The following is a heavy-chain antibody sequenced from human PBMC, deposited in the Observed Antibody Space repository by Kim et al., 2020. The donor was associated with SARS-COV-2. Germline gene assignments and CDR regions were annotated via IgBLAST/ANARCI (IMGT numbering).Heavy chain of an antibody. CDR1: GFTFDDYA. J-gene: IGHJ3*01. V-gene: IGHV3-9*01. CDR2: INWKSDDI. Sequence: LSLTCAASGFTFDDYAMHWVRQVPGKGLECVSGINWKSDDIGYADSVKGRFTISRDNVKNSLYLQMNSLRSEDTALYYCAKENDDYDAFDVWGQGTKVTVSS. D-gene: IGHD1-1*01. CDR3: AKENDDYDAFDV.